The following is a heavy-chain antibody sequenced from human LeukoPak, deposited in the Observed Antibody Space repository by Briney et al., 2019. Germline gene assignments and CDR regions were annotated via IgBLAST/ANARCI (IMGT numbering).Heavy chain of an antibody. CDR2: IYHGGST. J-gene: IGHJ6*04. CDR1: DSSITPGYY. D-gene: IGHD4-17*01. CDR3: ARHVSPYGDPGFLDV. V-gene: IGHV4-38-2*01. Sequence: SETLSLTCAVSDSSITPGYYWGWIRQPPGKGLEWIGNIYHGGSTYYNPSLKSRVTISVDTSKNQFSLKLSSVTAADTAVYYCARHVSPYGDPGFLDVWGKGTTVTVSS.